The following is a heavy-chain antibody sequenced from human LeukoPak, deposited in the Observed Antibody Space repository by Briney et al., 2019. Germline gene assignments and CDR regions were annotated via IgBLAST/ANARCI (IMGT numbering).Heavy chain of an antibody. V-gene: IGHV4-59*12. CDR3: ARGVRYYGSGSYYPLD. Sequence: SETLSLTCTVSGGSISSYYWSWIRQPPGKGLEWIGYIYHSGSTYYNPSLKSRVTISVDRSKNQFSLKLSSVTAADTAVYYCARGVRYYGSGSYYPLDWGQGTLVTVSS. D-gene: IGHD3-10*01. CDR1: GGSISSYY. CDR2: IYHSGST. J-gene: IGHJ4*02.